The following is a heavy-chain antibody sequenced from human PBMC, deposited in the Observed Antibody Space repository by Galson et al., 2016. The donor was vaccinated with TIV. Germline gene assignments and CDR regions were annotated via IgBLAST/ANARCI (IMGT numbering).Heavy chain of an antibody. CDR1: GYTFISYG. Sequence: SVKVSCKASGYTFISYGITWVRQSPGQRLEWMGWISPYNGDTNCAQMFQARVTMTIDNSTTTAYLEMRGLRSDDTAGSYCSRVGALRISNEGSAYAYPFGYWGQGTLVTVSS. J-gene: IGHJ4*02. CDR2: ISPYNGDT. CDR3: SRVGALRISNEGSAYAYPFGY. V-gene: IGHV1-18*04. D-gene: IGHD2-21*01.